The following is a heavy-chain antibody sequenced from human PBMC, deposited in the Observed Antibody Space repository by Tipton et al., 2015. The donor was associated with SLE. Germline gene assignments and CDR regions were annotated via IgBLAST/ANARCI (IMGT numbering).Heavy chain of an antibody. V-gene: IGHV4-59*11. Sequence: TLSLTCTVSNGSISYHYWSWIRQPSGKGLEWIGFIYYSGSTHFNPSLKSRVTISVATSKNQFSLKLTSVTAADTAVYYCAKWTRGFDYWGQGTLVTVSS. J-gene: IGHJ4*02. CDR2: IYYSGST. D-gene: IGHD2-8*01. CDR1: NGSISYHY. CDR3: AKWTRGFDY.